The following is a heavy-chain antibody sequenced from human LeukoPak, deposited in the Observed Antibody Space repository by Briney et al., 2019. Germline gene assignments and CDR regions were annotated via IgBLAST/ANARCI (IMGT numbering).Heavy chain of an antibody. J-gene: IGHJ4*02. CDR1: GFTFSGFA. D-gene: IGHD4-23*01. Sequence: LTGGSLRLSCAASGFTFSGFAMSWVRQAPGKGLEWVSAISGSGGSTYYADSVKGRFTISRDNSKNTLYLQMNSLRAEDTAVYYCAKDRYYGGPLDYWGQGTLVTVSS. V-gene: IGHV3-23*01. CDR3: AKDRYYGGPLDY. CDR2: ISGSGGST.